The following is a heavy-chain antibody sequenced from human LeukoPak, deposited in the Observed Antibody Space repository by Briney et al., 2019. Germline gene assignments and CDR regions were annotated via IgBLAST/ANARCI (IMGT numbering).Heavy chain of an antibody. CDR2: ISAGGLNT. D-gene: IGHD3-10*01. J-gene: IGHJ3*01. V-gene: IGHV3-23*01. CDR1: GFTFKTYA. CDR3: AKYSTSIIRGAFDF. Sequence: AGGSLRLSCAASGFTFKTYAMSWVRQAPGEGLEWVASISAGGLNTYYAAAVEGRFSISRDNSKDTVFLQMNSLRAEATALYYCAKYSTSIIRGAFDFWGQGTMVTVSS.